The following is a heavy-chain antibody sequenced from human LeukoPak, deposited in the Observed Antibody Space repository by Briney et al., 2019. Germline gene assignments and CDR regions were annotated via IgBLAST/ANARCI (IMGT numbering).Heavy chain of an antibody. D-gene: IGHD3-22*01. V-gene: IGHV3-23*01. CDR1: GFTFSSYA. J-gene: IGHJ4*02. CDR2: ISGSGGST. Sequence: GGSLRLSCAASGFTFSSYAMSWVRQAPGKGLEWVSAISGSGGSTYYADSVKGRFTISRDNSKNTLYLQMNSLRAEDTAVYYCAKVKVMSDYYYDSSGYPYFDYWGQGTLVTVSS. CDR3: AKVKVMSDYYYDSSGYPYFDY.